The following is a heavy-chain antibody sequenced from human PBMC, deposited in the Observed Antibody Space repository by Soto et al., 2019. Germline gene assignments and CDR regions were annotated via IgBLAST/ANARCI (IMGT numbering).Heavy chain of an antibody. D-gene: IGHD1-7*01. CDR1: GFTFSSYA. CDR3: ARDPYNWNYKDYYYYGMAV. Sequence: QVQLVESGGGVVQPGRSLRLSCAASGFTFSSYAMHWVRQAPGKGLEWVAVISYDGSNKYYAYSVKGRFTISRDNSKNTLYLQMNSLRAEDTAVYYCARDPYNWNYKDYYYYGMAVWGQGTTVTVSS. CDR2: ISYDGSNK. V-gene: IGHV3-30-3*01. J-gene: IGHJ6*02.